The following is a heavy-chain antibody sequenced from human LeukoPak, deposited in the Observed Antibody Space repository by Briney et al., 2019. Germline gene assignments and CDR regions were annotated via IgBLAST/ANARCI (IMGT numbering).Heavy chain of an antibody. CDR3: ASKDPYDSRAYLLDY. Sequence: GGSLRLSCAASGFTVSSNYMSWVRQAPGKGLEWVSIIYSGGSTYYADSVKGRFTISRDSSKNTLYLQMNSLRAEDTAVYYCASKDPYDSRAYLLDYWGQGTLVSASS. CDR1: GFTVSSNY. CDR2: IYSGGST. D-gene: IGHD3-22*01. V-gene: IGHV3-66*01. J-gene: IGHJ4*02.